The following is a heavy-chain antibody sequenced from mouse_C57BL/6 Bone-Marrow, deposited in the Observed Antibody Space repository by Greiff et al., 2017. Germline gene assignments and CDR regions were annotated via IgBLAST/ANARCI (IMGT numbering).Heavy chain of an antibody. V-gene: IGHV3-6*01. Sequence: ESGPGLVKPSQSLSLTCSVTGYSITSGYYWNWLRQFPGNKLEWMGYISYDGSNNYNPSLKNRISITRDTSKNQFFLKLNSVTTEDTATYYCAKLGRFAYWGQGTLVTVSA. CDR3: AKLGRFAY. J-gene: IGHJ3*01. D-gene: IGHD4-1*01. CDR2: ISYDGSN. CDR1: GYSITSGYY.